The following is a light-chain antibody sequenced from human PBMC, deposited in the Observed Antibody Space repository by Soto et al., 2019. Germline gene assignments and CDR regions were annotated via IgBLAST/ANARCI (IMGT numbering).Light chain of an antibody. J-gene: IGKJ4*01. V-gene: IGKV4-1*01. CDR3: QQYYSPPLT. CDR2: WAS. Sequence: DIVMTQSPDSLAVSLGERATINCKSSQSVFYTSNNKNYLAWYQQNPGQPPKLLIYWASTRESGVPDRFSGSGSGTDFTSTISSLQAEDVAVYYCQQYYSPPLTFGGGTKVEI. CDR1: QSVFYTSNNKNY.